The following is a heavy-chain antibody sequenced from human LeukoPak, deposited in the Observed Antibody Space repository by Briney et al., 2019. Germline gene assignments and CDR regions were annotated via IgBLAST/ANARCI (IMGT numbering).Heavy chain of an antibody. Sequence: PGGSLRPSCAASGFTFSSYSMNWVRQAPGKGLEWVSSISSSSSYIYYADSVKGRFTISRDNAKNSLYLQMNSLRAEDTAVYYCARDRGFGELLRDWGQGTLVTVSS. V-gene: IGHV3-21*01. CDR1: GFTFSSYS. D-gene: IGHD3-10*01. CDR2: ISSSSSYI. CDR3: ARDRGFGELLRD. J-gene: IGHJ4*02.